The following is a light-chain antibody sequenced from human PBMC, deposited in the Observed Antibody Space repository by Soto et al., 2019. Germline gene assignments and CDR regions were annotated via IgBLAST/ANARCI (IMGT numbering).Light chain of an antibody. J-gene: IGKJ1*01. CDR1: QSLLHSNGYNY. V-gene: IGKV2-28*01. CDR3: MQPLQSWT. CDR2: LGS. Sequence: DIVMTQSPLSLPFTPGEPASISCRSSQSLLHSNGYNYLDWYLQKPGQSPQLLIYLGSNRASGVPDRFSGSGSGTDFTLKIGRVEAEDVGVYYCMQPLQSWTFGQGTKVDIK.